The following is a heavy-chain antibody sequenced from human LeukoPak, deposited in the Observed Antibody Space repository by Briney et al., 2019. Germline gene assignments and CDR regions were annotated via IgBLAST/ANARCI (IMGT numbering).Heavy chain of an antibody. D-gene: IGHD6-19*01. CDR3: ARGIEVTGTYYYYGMDV. V-gene: IGHV3-53*01. CDR2: IYSGGST. Sequence: PGGSLRLSCAASGFTFDDYAMHWVRQAPGKGLEWVSVIYSGGSTYYADSVKGRFTISRDNSKNTLYLQMNSLRAEDTAVYYCARGIEVTGTYYYYGMDVWGQGTTVTVSS. J-gene: IGHJ6*02. CDR1: GFTFDDYA.